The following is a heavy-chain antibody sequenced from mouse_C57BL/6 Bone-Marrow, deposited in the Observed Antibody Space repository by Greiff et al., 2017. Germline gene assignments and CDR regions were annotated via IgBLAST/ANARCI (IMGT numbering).Heavy chain of an antibody. CDR1: GYAFSSSW. CDR2: IYPGDGDT. Sequence: VQLPQSGPELVKPGASVKISCKASGYAFSSSWMNWVKQRPGKGLEWIGRIYPGDGDTNYNGKFKGKATLTADKSSSTAYMQLSSLTSEDSAVYFCARWPYYGSSGWYFDVWGTGTTGTVSS. V-gene: IGHV1-82*01. CDR3: ARWPYYGSSGWYFDV. J-gene: IGHJ1*03. D-gene: IGHD1-1*01.